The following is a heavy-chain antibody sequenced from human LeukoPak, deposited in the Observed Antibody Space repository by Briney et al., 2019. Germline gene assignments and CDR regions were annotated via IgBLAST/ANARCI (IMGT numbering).Heavy chain of an antibody. Sequence: GGSLRLSSAASGFTFSRIAITWVRQAPGKGLEWVSTIRSNGDTAYNADSVRGRFAISRDNSKNALFLQMNSLRVEDTAIYYCAEGQELDDRVFVFWGQGTLVTVSS. CDR1: GFTFSRIA. J-gene: IGHJ4*02. CDR2: IRSNGDTA. V-gene: IGHV3-23*01. CDR3: AEGQELDDRVFVF. D-gene: IGHD1-1*01.